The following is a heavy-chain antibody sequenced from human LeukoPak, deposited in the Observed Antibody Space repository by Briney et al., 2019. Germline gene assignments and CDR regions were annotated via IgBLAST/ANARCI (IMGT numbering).Heavy chain of an antibody. CDR3: VCRPSNYYGSGSYRTN. V-gene: IGHV4-4*02. J-gene: IGHJ4*02. CDR1: GGSISSSNW. Sequence: SGTLSLTCAVSGGSISSSNWWSWVRQPPGKGLEWIGEIYHSGSTSYNPSLKSRVTISVDKSKNHFSLKLSSVTAADTAVYYCVCRPSNYYGSGSYRTNWGQGTLVTVSS. CDR2: IYHSGST. D-gene: IGHD3-10*01.